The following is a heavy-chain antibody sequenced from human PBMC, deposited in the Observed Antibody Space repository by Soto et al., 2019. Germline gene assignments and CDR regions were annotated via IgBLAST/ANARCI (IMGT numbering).Heavy chain of an antibody. CDR3: ARDRYRGAPRGRWFNP. CDR1: GYTFTNYG. J-gene: IGHJ5*02. CDR2: ISAYNGST. D-gene: IGHD3-10*01. Sequence: ASVKVSCKASGYTFTNYGISWVRQAPGQGPEWMGWISAYNGSTSYAQKFQGRVTMTRDTSTSTVYMELSSLRSEDTAVYYCARDRYRGAPRGRWFNPWGQGTLVTVSS. V-gene: IGHV1-18*04.